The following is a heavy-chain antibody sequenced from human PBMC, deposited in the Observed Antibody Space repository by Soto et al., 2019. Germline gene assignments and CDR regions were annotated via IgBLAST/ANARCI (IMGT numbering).Heavy chain of an antibody. CDR2: ISWSSGNI. D-gene: IGHD6-13*01. CDR1: GFTFDDYA. Sequence: EVQLVESGGGVVQPGRSLRLSCTGSGFTFDDYAMYWVRQRPGAGREWVAGISWSSGNIAHADSVKGRFTVSRDNDMSSLYLQMNSLRVEDTAMYYCARGGSGALTAAAGRTNWFDPWGQGTLVIVSS. V-gene: IGHV3-9*01. J-gene: IGHJ5*02. CDR3: ARGGSGALTAAAGRTNWFDP.